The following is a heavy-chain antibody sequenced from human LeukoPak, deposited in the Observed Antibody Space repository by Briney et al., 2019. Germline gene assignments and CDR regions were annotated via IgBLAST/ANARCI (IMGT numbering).Heavy chain of an antibody. CDR2: ISYDGSNK. Sequence: PGGSLRLSCAASGFTLSSFAMHWVRQPPGKGLEWVALISYDGSNKYYADSVKGRFTISRDNSKNTLYLQMNSLRAEDTAVYYCARGAAAGTEYFDYWGQGTLVTVSS. V-gene: IGHV3-30-3*01. CDR1: GFTLSSFA. CDR3: ARGAAAGTEYFDY. J-gene: IGHJ4*02. D-gene: IGHD6-13*01.